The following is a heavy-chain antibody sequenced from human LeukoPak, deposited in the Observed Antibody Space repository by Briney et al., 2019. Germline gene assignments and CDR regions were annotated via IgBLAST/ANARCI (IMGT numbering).Heavy chain of an antibody. CDR2: IYYTGST. J-gene: IGHJ6*02. Sequence: SETLSLTCSVSGSTITTYYWSWIRQPPGKRLEWIGYIYYTGSTSYNPSLKSRVAISIDTSKNQFSLKLSSVTAADTAVYYCARQAVGKTGYYGMDVWGQGTTITVSS. CDR1: GSTITTYY. V-gene: IGHV4-59*08. CDR3: ARQAVGKTGYYGMDV. D-gene: IGHD1-26*01.